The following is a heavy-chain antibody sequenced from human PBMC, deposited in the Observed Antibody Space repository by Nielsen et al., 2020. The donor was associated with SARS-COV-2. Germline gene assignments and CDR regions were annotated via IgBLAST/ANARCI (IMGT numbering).Heavy chain of an antibody. CDR2: IKDDGSAR. V-gene: IGHV3-7*01. J-gene: IGHJ4*02. CDR3: ARVMQGNFDY. Sequence: GESLKISCVASGFTFSAYWMNWVRQAPGKGLELVANIKDDGSARYYVDSVKGRFTISKDNAKNSLYLQMNSLRAEDTAVYSCARVMQGNFDYWGQGTLVTVSS. CDR1: GFTFSAYW.